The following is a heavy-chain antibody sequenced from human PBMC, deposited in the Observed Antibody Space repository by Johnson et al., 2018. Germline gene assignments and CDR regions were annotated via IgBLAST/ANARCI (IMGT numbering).Heavy chain of an antibody. J-gene: IGHJ4*02. Sequence: VQLQESGAEVKKPGESLKISCQGSGYSFTSYWIGWVRQMPGNGLEWLGLIYPSDSDTRYRPSFQGPVTIPADKSISPAYLQWSSLQASDTAMYYCASLEEGDVKYFDYWGQGTLVTVSS. CDR2: IYPSDSDT. CDR1: GYSFTSYW. CDR3: ASLEEGDVKYFDY. D-gene: IGHD1-26*01. V-gene: IGHV5-51*03.